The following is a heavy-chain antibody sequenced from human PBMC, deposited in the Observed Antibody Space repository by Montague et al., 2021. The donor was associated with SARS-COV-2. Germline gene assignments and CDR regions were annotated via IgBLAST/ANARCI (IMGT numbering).Heavy chain of an antibody. J-gene: IGHJ4*02. CDR3: AERPSGADN. V-gene: IGHV3-23*01. CDR1: GFTFSTYA. Sequence: SLRLSCAASGFTFSTYAMSWVRQAPGKGLEWVSSISKSGESTFYADSVKGRFTISRDNSKNTLYLQVNSLRAEDTAVYFCAERPSGADNWGQGTLVTVSS. CDR2: ISKSGEST. D-gene: IGHD1-26*01.